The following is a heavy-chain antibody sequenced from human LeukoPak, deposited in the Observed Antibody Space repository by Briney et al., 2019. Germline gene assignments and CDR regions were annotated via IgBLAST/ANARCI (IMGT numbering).Heavy chain of an antibody. CDR3: ARDVRASFDP. CDR2: ISYNGDTI. J-gene: IGHJ5*02. V-gene: IGHV3-11*04. CDR1: GFTFSDHY. Sequence: KPGGSLRLSCAASGFTFSDHYMSWIRQAPGKGLEWVSYISYNGDTIKYADSVKGRFTISRDNAKNSLYLQMNSLRVEDTAVYYCARDVRASFDPWGQGTLVTVSS.